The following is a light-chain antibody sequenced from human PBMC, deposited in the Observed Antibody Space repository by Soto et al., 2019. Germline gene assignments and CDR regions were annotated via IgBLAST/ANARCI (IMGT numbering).Light chain of an antibody. Sequence: EIVLTQSPGTLSLSPGERATLSCRASQSVSSSFLAWYQQKPGQAPRLLIYGVSSRATGIPDRSSGSGSGTDFTLTISRLEPEDFAVYYCQQYGSSTITFGQGTRLEIK. CDR1: QSVSSSF. CDR3: QQYGSSTIT. CDR2: GVS. V-gene: IGKV3-20*01. J-gene: IGKJ5*01.